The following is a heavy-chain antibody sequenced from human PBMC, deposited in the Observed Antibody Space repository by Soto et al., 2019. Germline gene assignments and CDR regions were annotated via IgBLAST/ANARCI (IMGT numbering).Heavy chain of an antibody. CDR3: ARNLVVPDALDYYGMDV. CDR1: GFSVSSYA. CDR2: ISYDGSNK. V-gene: IGHV3-30-3*01. Sequence: XGSLGLFCAACGFSVSSYAMHGVRQAPGKGLEWVAVISYDGSNKYYADSVKGRFTISRDNSKNTLYLQMNSLRAEDTAVYYCARNLVVPDALDYYGMDVWGQRTTVTVS. J-gene: IGHJ6*02. D-gene: IGHD2-2*01.